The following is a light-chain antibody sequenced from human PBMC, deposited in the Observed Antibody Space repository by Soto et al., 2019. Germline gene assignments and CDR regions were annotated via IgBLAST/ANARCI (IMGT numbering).Light chain of an antibody. CDR1: SSDVGGYNY. Sequence: QSALTQPASVSGSPGQSITISCTGTSSDVGGYNYVSWYQQHPGKAPKLMIYDVSNRPSGVSNRFSGSKSGNTAPLTIAGLQAEEEADYYCSSYTSSSTLDVFGTGTKVTVL. V-gene: IGLV2-14*01. J-gene: IGLJ1*01. CDR3: SSYTSSSTLDV. CDR2: DVS.